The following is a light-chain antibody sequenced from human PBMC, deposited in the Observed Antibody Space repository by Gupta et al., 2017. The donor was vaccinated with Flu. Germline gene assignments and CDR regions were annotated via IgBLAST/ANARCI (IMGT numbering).Light chain of an antibody. CDR2: TNN. CDR3: AAWDDSLNGGV. CDR1: SSNIGSNT. Sequence: QSVLTQPPSASETPEQRVTISCSGSSSNIGSNTVNWYQQLPGTATKLLIDTNNQRPSGVPDRFSGYKSGTSASLAISGLQSEDEADYYCAAWDDSLNGGVFGGGTKLTVL. V-gene: IGLV1-44*01. J-gene: IGLJ3*02.